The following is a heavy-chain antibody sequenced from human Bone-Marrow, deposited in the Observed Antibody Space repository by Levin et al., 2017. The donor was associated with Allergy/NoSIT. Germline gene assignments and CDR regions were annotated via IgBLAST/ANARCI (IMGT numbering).Heavy chain of an antibody. CDR2: FDPESGET. J-gene: IGHJ4*02. Sequence: EASVKVSCKFSGHSLSDLSMHWVRQAPGKGLEWMGSFDPESGETISAQKFQGRVSMTEDTSSQTVTMELSRLRSEDTAVYYCTSPGRSGSSDFWGQGTLITVSS. CDR3: TSPGRSGSSDF. CDR1: GHSLSDLS. V-gene: IGHV1-24*01. D-gene: IGHD3-3*01.